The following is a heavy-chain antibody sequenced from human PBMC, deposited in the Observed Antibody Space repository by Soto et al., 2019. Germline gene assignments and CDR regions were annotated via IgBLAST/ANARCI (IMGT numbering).Heavy chain of an antibody. Sequence: ESGGGVVQPGRSLRLSCAASGFTFSSYAMHWVRQAPGKGLEWVAVISYDGSNKYYADSVKGRFTISRDNSKNTLYRQMNGRMAEDTAVYYWARGPTGPAMAILGYWGQGTLVTVSS. CDR1: GFTFSSYA. CDR2: ISYDGSNK. D-gene: IGHD5-18*01. CDR3: ARGPTGPAMAILGY. V-gene: IGHV3-30-3*01. J-gene: IGHJ4*02.